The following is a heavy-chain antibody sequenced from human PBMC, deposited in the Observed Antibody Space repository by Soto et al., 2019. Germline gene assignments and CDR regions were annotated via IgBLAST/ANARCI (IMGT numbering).Heavy chain of an antibody. J-gene: IGHJ4*02. CDR3: AKDRVPDSRWNFDY. CDR1: GFTFSTYT. D-gene: IGHD1-1*01. V-gene: IGHV3-23*01. Sequence: EVPLLESGGGLVQPGGSLRLSCSASGFTFSTYTMNWVRQAPGKGLEWVSGIYGSGSGAYYADSMKGRVTISRDNSKNTLFLQMNSLRPEDTAVYYCAKDRVPDSRWNFDYWGQGTLVTVSS. CDR2: IYGSGSGA.